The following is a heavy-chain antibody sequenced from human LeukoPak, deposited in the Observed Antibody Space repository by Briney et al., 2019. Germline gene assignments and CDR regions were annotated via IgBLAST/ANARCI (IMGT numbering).Heavy chain of an antibody. CDR3: TTANDGL. Sequence: NPGGSLRLSCAASEFSFNNAWMSWVRQAPGKGLEWVGRIKTNTEAGTTDYDAAVKGRFTISRDDSKNTLYLHMNSLKPEDTAVYYCTTANDGLWGRGTVVTVSS. CDR1: EFSFNNAW. CDR2: IKTNTEAGTT. D-gene: IGHD1-1*01. J-gene: IGHJ2*01. V-gene: IGHV3-15*01.